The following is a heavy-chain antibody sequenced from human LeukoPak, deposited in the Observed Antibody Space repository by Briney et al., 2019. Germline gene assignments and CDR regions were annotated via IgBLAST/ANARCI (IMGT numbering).Heavy chain of an antibody. J-gene: IGHJ4*02. D-gene: IGHD5-12*01. CDR3: AGEVAAIGEYYFDY. V-gene: IGHV3-20*04. CDR1: GYTFDDYG. CDR2: INWNGGST. Sequence: RSGGSLRLFCAASGYTFDDYGMSWVRHAPGKGLEWVSGINWNGGSTGYVDSEKARFTISRDNAKNSLYLQMHSLRPEDTAVYYCAGEVAAIGEYYFDYCGQGALGTVSS.